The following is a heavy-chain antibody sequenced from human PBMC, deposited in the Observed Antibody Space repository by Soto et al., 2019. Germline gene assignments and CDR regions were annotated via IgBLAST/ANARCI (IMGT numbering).Heavy chain of an antibody. V-gene: IGHV1-69*12. D-gene: IGHD2-2*01. CDR1: GGTFSSYA. J-gene: IGHJ6*02. CDR3: ARHVPAAGYYYGMDV. CDR2: IIPIFGTA. Sequence: QVQLVQSGAEVKKPGSLVKVSCKASGGTFSSYAISWVRQAPGQGLEWMGGIIPIFGTANYAQKFQGRVTITADESTRTAYMELSSLRSEDTAVYYCARHVPAAGYYYGMDVWGQGTTVTVSS.